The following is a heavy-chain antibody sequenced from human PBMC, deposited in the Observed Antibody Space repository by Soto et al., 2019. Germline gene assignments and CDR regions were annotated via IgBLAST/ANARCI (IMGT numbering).Heavy chain of an antibody. CDR3: AGMQDGALAY. J-gene: IGHJ4*02. Sequence: PSQTLSLTCATSGDSVSSNSAAWNWIRQSPSRGLEWLGRTYYRSKWYNEYAVSVKSRITIKPDTSKNQFSLQLNSVIPEDTAVYYCAGMQDGALAYWGQGTLVTVSS. CDR1: GDSVSSNSAA. CDR2: TYYRSKWYN. V-gene: IGHV6-1*01. D-gene: IGHD1-26*01.